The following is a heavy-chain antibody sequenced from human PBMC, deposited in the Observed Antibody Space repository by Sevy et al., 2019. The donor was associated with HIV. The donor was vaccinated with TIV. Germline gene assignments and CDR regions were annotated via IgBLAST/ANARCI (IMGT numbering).Heavy chain of an antibody. CDR1: GGSISSYY. D-gene: IGHD5-18*01. CDR2: IYYSESA. CDR3: ARQGRYRIKEYYYYYMDV. J-gene: IGHJ6*03. Sequence: SETLSLTCTVSGGSISSYYWSWIRQPPGKGLEWIGHIYYSESANYNPSLKSRVTISVDTSKNQFSLKLSSVTAADTAVYYCARQGRYRIKEYYYYYMDVWGKGTTVTVSS. V-gene: IGHV4-59*08.